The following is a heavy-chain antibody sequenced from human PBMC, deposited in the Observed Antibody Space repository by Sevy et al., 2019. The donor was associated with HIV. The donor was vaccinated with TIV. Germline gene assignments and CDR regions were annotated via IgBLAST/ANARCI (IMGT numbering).Heavy chain of an antibody. CDR2: ISGSGGST. CDR3: AKALSGSGSYWVFDY. CDR1: GFTFSSYA. V-gene: IGHV3-23*01. D-gene: IGHD3-10*01. Sequence: GGSLRLSCAASGFTFSSYAMSWVRQAPGKGLEWVSAISGSGGSTYYADSVKGRFTISRDNSKNTLYLQMNNLRAEDTAVYYCAKALSGSGSYWVFDYWGQGTLVTVSS. J-gene: IGHJ4*02.